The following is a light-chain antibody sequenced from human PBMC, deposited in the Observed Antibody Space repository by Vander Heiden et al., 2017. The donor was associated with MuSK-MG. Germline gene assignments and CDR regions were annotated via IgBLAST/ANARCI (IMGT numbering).Light chain of an antibody. J-gene: IGLJ2*01. CDR1: SSDVGGYNY. V-gene: IGLV2-14*01. Sequence: QSALTQPASVSGSPGQSITISCNGTSSDVGGYNYVSWYQQHPAKAPKLIIFEVSYRPSGVSDRFSGSKSGNTASLTISGLQAEDEADFYCSSYTARSTVIFGGGTKVTVL. CDR2: EVS. CDR3: SSYTARSTVI.